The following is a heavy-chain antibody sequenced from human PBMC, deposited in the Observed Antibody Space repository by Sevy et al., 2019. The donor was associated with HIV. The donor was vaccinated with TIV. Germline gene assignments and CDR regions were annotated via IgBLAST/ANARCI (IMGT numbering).Heavy chain of an antibody. J-gene: IGHJ4*02. CDR2: ISSDGRNK. V-gene: IGHV3-30*04. Sequence: GGSLRLSCAASGFTFSRYAMNWVRQAPGKGLEWVAVISSDGRNKYYADSVKARFTISRDNSKNTLYLQMNSLRSEDTALYYCARDKGERSSSFLGELSYWGQGTLVTVSS. CDR1: GFTFSRYA. D-gene: IGHD3-16*02. CDR3: ARDKGERSSSFLGELSY.